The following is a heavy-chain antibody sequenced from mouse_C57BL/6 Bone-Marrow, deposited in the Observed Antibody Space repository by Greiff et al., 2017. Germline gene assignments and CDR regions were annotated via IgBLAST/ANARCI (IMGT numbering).Heavy chain of an antibody. J-gene: IGHJ3*01. CDR3: ARNTGNYFAY. D-gene: IGHD2-1*01. CDR2: IWTGGGT. V-gene: IGHV2-9-1*01. Sequence: VKVVESGPGLVAPSQCLSLTCTVSGFSLTSYAISWVRQPPGKGLEWLGVIWTGGGTNYTSALKSRLSISKDNSKSQVFLNMNILQTDDTARYYCARNTGNYFAYWGQGTLVTVSA. CDR1: GFSLTSYA.